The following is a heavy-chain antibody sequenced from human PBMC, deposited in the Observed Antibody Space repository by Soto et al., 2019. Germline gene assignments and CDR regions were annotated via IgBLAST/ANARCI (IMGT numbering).Heavy chain of an antibody. J-gene: IGHJ4*02. V-gene: IGHV3-13*01. Sequence: EVQLVQSGGGLVQPGGSLRLSCAASGFMFSNYDMHWVRQAPGKGLEWLSAIGTAGDTHYPGSVKGRFTISRENAKNSLYLQMNSLRAEDTAVYYCARDPRGWGLDCWGQGTLVTVSS. D-gene: IGHD6-19*01. CDR1: GFMFSNYD. CDR2: IGTAGDT. CDR3: ARDPRGWGLDC.